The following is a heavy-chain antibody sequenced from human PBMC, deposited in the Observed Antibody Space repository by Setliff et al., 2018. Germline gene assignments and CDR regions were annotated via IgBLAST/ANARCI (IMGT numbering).Heavy chain of an antibody. CDR2: ISSSSSYI. CDR3: ARERFVAVGNWFDP. Sequence: PGESLKISCAASGFTFSSYSMNWVRQAPGKGLEWVSSISSSSSYIYYADSVKGRFTISRDNAKNSLYLQMNSLRAEDTAVYHCARERFVAVGNWFDPWGQGTLVTVSS. J-gene: IGHJ5*02. V-gene: IGHV3-21*01. CDR1: GFTFSSYS. D-gene: IGHD6-19*01.